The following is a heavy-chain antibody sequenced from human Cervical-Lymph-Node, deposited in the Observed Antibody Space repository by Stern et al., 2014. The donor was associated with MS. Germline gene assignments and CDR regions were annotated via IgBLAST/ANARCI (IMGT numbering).Heavy chain of an antibody. Sequence: QLVESGGGLVQPGRSLRLSCAASGFTFDDYAMHWVRQAPGQGLEWVSGISVNSGNIGYADSVKGRFTISRAKTMNSLCLQMNSVGADDTALYYWAKSAVNYGGNSADAFDVWGQGTMVTVSS. CDR3: AKSAVNYGGNSADAFDV. V-gene: IGHV3-9*01. CDR2: ISVNSGNI. CDR1: GFTFDDYA. D-gene: IGHD4-23*01. J-gene: IGHJ3*01.